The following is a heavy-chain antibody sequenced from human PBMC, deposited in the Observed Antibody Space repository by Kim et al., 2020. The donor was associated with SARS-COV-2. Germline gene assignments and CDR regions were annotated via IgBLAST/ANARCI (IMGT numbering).Heavy chain of an antibody. D-gene: IGHD5-12*01. V-gene: IGHV1-3*01. J-gene: IGHJ6*01. CDR2: INAGNGNT. CDR3: AREFVATTDYYYYGMDV. Sequence: ASVKVSCKASGYTFTSYAMHWVRQAPGQRLEWMGWINAGNGNTKYSQKFQGRGTITRDTSVSTAYMELSSRRSEDTAVHYCAREFVATTDYYYYGMDVWG. CDR1: GYTFTSYA.